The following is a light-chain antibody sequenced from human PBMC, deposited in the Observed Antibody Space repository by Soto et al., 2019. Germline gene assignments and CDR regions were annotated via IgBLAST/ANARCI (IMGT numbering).Light chain of an antibody. Sequence: EIQVTQSPSTLSESVGDRVTITCRASQIINTWLAWYQQKPGKAPKFLIYDAFSLESGVPLRFSGSGSGTEFTLAISSLQPEDSATYYCLQDINYPWTFGQRTKVDIK. CDR3: LQDINYPWT. CDR2: DAF. V-gene: IGKV1-5*01. J-gene: IGKJ1*01. CDR1: QIINTW.